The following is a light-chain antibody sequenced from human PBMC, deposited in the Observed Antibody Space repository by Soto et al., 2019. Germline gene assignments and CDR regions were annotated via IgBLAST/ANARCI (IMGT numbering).Light chain of an antibody. CDR1: QGISSY. J-gene: IGKJ4*01. Sequence: AIRMTQSPSSFSASTGDRVTITCRASQGISSYLAWYQQKPGKAPKLLIYAASTLQSGVPSRFSGSGSGTDFTFTISSLQPEDIATYYCQHYDHLPLTFGGGTKVDIK. CDR2: AAS. V-gene: IGKV1-8*01. CDR3: QHYDHLPLT.